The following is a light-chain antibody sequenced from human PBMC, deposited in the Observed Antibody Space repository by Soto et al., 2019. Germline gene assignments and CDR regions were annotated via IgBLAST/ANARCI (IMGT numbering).Light chain of an antibody. J-gene: IGKJ5*01. CDR2: NAS. CDR1: QVISSW. Sequence: DIQMTQSPSSLSASVGDRVTITCRASQVISSWLVWYQQKQGNAPKLLIYNASTLQTGVPSRFSGSESGTEFTLTISSLEPEDSAVYYCQQRHMWPITFGQGTRLEIK. V-gene: IGKV1-12*01. CDR3: QQRHMWPIT.